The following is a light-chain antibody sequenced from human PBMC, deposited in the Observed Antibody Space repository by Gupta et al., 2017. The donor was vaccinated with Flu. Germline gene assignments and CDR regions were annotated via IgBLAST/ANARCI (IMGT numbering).Light chain of an antibody. CDR2: DAS. CDR3: QQRSNWPLT. V-gene: IGKV3-11*01. CDR1: ESVSSY. Sequence: PPTLSLSPGERATLSCRASESVSSYLAWYQQNPGQAPRLLIYDASNRATGIPARFSGSGSGTDFTLTISSLEPEDFAVYYCQQRSNWPLTFGGGTKVEIK. J-gene: IGKJ4*01.